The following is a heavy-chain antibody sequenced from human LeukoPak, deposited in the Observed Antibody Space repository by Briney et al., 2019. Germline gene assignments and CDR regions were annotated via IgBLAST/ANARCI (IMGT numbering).Heavy chain of an antibody. CDR2: ISGSGGST. D-gene: IGHD6-13*01. J-gene: IGHJ4*02. Sequence: GSLRLSFADTGFTFSIYAMSGVRQAPGKGLECVSAISGSGGSTYYAEYVKGRFTIYRDNSKNTMYLQMNSLRAEDTAVYYCAKLEYSSSWYYFDYWGQGTLVTVSS. CDR1: GFTFSIYA. V-gene: IGHV3-23*01. CDR3: AKLEYSSSWYYFDY.